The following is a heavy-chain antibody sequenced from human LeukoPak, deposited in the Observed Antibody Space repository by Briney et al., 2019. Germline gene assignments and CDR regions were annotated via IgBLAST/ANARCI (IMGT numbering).Heavy chain of an antibody. D-gene: IGHD3-10*01. V-gene: IGHV3-48*03. Sequence: GGSLRLSCAASGFSFSTYEMNWVRQAPGKGLEWVSYISSSAGSIYYADSVKGRFTISRDNVKNSLYLQMNSLRAEDTAFYYCARDVPMVRGVQPFDYWGQGTLVTVSS. J-gene: IGHJ4*02. CDR3: ARDVPMVRGVQPFDY. CDR2: ISSSAGSI. CDR1: GFSFSTYE.